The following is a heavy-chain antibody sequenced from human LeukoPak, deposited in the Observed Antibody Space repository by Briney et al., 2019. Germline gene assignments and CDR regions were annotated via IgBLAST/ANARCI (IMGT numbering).Heavy chain of an antibody. Sequence: GGSLRLSCAASGFTVSSNYMTWVRQAPGKGLEWVSVIYSGGSTYYADSVKGRFTISRDNSQNTLYLQMNSLRAEGTAVYYCARALYSYGSPGAFDIWGQGTMVTVSS. D-gene: IGHD5-18*01. V-gene: IGHV3-53*01. CDR3: ARALYSYGSPGAFDI. CDR1: GFTVSSNY. J-gene: IGHJ3*02. CDR2: IYSGGST.